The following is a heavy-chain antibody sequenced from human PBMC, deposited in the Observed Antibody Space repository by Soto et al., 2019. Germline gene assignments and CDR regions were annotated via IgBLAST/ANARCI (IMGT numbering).Heavy chain of an antibody. D-gene: IGHD6-19*01. CDR2: ISGSGASP. J-gene: IGHJ4*02. V-gene: IGHV3-23*01. CDR3: AKEGTSGLYYFDY. Sequence: EVQLLESGGGLVQPGGSLRLSCAASGFTFSNYAISWVRQAPGKGLEWVSIISGSGASPYYADSVKGRFTISRDNSRNTLYLQMNSLRAGASAKYYCAKEGTSGLYYFDYWGPGTLVTVSS. CDR1: GFTFSNYA.